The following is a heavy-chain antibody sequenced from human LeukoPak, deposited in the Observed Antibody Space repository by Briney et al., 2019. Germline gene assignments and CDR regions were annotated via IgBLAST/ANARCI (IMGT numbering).Heavy chain of an antibody. CDR1: GYTFTGYY. V-gene: IGHV1-2*02. Sequence: VASVKVSCKASGYTFTGYYIHWVRQAPGQGLEWMGWINPNSGGTNYAQKFQGRVTMTRDTSISTAYMDLSRLRSDDTAVYYCARERYCSSTSCNGGFDYWGQGTLVTVSS. J-gene: IGHJ4*02. D-gene: IGHD2-2*01. CDR3: ARERYCSSTSCNGGFDY. CDR2: INPNSGGT.